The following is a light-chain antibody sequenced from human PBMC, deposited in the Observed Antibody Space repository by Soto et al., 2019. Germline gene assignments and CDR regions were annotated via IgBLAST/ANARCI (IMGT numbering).Light chain of an antibody. CDR2: DVT. V-gene: IGLV2-14*03. CDR3: SSYSTNTARWI. Sequence: QSVLTQPPSASGTPGQRVTIACTGVSGDIGDYDSVSWYQQHPEKAPQLIIYDVTSRPSGVSDRFSGSKSGNTASLTISGLQAEDEANYFCSSYSTNTARWIFGGGTKVTVL. CDR1: SGDIGDYDS. J-gene: IGLJ3*02.